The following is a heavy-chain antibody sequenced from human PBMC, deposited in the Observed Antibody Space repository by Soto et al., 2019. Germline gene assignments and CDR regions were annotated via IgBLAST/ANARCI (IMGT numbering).Heavy chain of an antibody. J-gene: IGHJ6*01. D-gene: IGHD1-1*01. CDR1: GVPIDQYY. CDR3: ARGIQPPTLSPWDV. V-gene: IGHV4-59*01. CDR2: ILHRGGT. Sequence: SETLSLTCHVSGVPIDQYYWTCIRQSLWRGLEWIGYILHRGGTYYNPSLTSRVTISADVSRSLVSLTMTSVTDPNTAHYYCARGIQPPTLSPWDVWGRGTSVTVSS.